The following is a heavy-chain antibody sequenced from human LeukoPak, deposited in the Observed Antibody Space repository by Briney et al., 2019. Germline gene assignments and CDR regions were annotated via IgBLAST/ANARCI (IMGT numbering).Heavy chain of an antibody. D-gene: IGHD6-19*01. CDR3: AREMLAAVAAQS. CDR2: IRHDGSNK. CDR1: RFTFSSYG. J-gene: IGHJ5*02. Sequence: GGSLRLSCAASRFTFSSYGMHWVRQAPGKGLEWVAFIRHDGSNKYYADSVRGRFTISRDNAKNSLYLQMNSLRAEDTAVYYCAREMLAAVAAQSWGQGTLVTVSS. V-gene: IGHV3-30*02.